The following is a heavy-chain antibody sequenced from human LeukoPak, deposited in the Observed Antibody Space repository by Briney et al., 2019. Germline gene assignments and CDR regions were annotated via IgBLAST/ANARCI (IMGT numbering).Heavy chain of an antibody. D-gene: IGHD3-22*01. CDR3: AGTLFDLRYDSNGYSFH. J-gene: IGHJ4*02. V-gene: IGHV3-23*01. CDR1: GFAFSSYA. Sequence: PGGALRLSCGASGFAFSSYAMSWVRHAPGKGLEWVSAISGSGGSTYYADSVKGRFTISRDNSKNTLYLQMNSLRAEDTAVYYCAGTLFDLRYDSNGYSFHWGQGTLVTVSS. CDR2: ISGSGGST.